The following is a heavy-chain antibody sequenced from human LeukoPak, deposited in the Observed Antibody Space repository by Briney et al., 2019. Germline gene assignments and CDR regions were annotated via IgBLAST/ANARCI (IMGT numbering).Heavy chain of an antibody. CDR2: IIPIFGTA. V-gene: IGHV1-69*13. J-gene: IGHJ6*02. D-gene: IGHD2-15*01. Sequence: GASVKVSCKASGYTFTSYDFSWVRQAPGQGLEWMGGIIPIFGTANYAQKFQGRVTIAADESTSTAYMELSSLRSEDTAVYYCARGSSLHLYYYYGMDVWGQGTTVTVSS. CDR1: GYTFTSYD. CDR3: ARGSSLHLYYYYGMDV.